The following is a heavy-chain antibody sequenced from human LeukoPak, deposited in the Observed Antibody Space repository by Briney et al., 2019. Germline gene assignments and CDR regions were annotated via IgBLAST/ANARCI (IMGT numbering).Heavy chain of an antibody. Sequence: PGGSLRLSCAASGFTVSSNYMSSVRQAPGKGLEWVSVIYSGGSTYYADSVKGRFTIYRDNSKNTLYLQMNSLRAEDTAVYYCARAPASQPPFDYWGQGTLVTVSS. CDR3: ARAPASQPPFDY. CDR1: GFTVSSNY. CDR2: IYSGGST. V-gene: IGHV3-53*01. J-gene: IGHJ4*02. D-gene: IGHD2-2*01.